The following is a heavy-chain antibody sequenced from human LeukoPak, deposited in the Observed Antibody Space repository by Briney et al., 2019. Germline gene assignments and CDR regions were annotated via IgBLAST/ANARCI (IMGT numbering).Heavy chain of an antibody. CDR1: GSSLSTGGVS. J-gene: IGHJ4*02. Sequence: ESGPALVKPTQTLTLTCTFSGSSLSTGGVSVAWIRQPPGKALEWLALIYWNDDRRYSPSLKNRLTITKDTSKNQVVLTVTDVDPVDTATYYCAHRSLAVAGPWDFDYWGQGTLVTVSS. CDR3: AHRSLAVAGPWDFDY. CDR2: IYWNDDR. V-gene: IGHV2-5*01. D-gene: IGHD6-19*01.